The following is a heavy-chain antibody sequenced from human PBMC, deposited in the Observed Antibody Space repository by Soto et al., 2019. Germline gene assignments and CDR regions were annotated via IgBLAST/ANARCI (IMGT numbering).Heavy chain of an antibody. CDR3: AREEGFRITMDRGRWFDP. CDR2: VNPISGDT. CDR1: GYTFTGYY. J-gene: IGHJ5*02. V-gene: IGHV1-2*02. D-gene: IGHD3-10*01. Sequence: QIQSVQSGAEVKKPGASVKVSCRASGYTFTGYYLHWVRQAPGQGLEWMGWVNPISGDTNYAQKFQDRVIMTRDRSITTVHMELSRLRSDDTAVYYCAREEGFRITMDRGRWFDPWGQGTLVTVSS.